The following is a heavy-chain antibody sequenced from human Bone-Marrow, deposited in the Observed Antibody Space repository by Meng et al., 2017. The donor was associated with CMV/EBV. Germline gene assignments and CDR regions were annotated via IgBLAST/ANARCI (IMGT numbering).Heavy chain of an antibody. CDR1: GFTFSSYS. V-gene: IGHV3-48*04. J-gene: IGHJ6*02. Sequence: GGSLRLSCAASGFTFSSYSMNWVRQAPGKGLEWVSCISRSGSSLFYADSVKGRFTISRDNAKNSLYLQMNSLRAEDTAVYYCARVRDSMVMYYYYGMDVWGQGTTVTVSS. CDR3: ARVRDSMVMYYYYGMDV. D-gene: IGHD5-18*01. CDR2: ISRSGSSL.